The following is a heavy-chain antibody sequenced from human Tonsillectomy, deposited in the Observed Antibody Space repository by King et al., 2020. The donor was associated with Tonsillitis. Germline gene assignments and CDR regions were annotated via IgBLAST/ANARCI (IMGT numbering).Heavy chain of an antibody. D-gene: IGHD3-22*01. CDR3: AREWHTPYYYDSSGYSHLSDP. CDR1: GYTFTSYG. J-gene: IGHJ5*02. V-gene: IGHV1-18*01. CDR2: ISAYNGNT. Sequence: QLVQSGAEVKKPGASVKVSCKASGYTFTSYGISWVRQAPGQGLEWMGWISAYNGNTNYAQKLQGRVTTTTDTSTSTAYMELRSLRYDETAVYYCAREWHTPYYYDSSGYSHLSDPCGQATLVTVSS.